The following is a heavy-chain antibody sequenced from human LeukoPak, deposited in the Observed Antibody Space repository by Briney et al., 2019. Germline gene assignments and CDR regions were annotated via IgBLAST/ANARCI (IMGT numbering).Heavy chain of an antibody. CDR1: GFTFSSYG. CDR2: ISYEGSNK. CDR3: TRGGSSSPNGY. J-gene: IGHJ4*02. Sequence: GGSLRLSCAASGFTFSSYGMHWVRQAPGKGLGWMAVISYEGSNKYYADSVKGRFTLSRDNAKNSLYLQMNSLRAEDTAVYYCTRGGSSSPNGYWGQGTLVTVSS. V-gene: IGHV3-33*05. D-gene: IGHD6-13*01.